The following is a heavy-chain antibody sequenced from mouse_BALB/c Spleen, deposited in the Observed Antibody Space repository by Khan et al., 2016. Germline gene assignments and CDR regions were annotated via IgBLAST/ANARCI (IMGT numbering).Heavy chain of an antibody. CDR1: GYSITSDYA. CDR3: ARYYDYYFDY. Sequence: EVQLQESGPGLVKPSQSLSLTCTVTGYSITSDYAWNWIRQFPGNKLEWMGYISYSGSTSYNPSLKSRISITRDTSKNQFFLPLNSVTTEDTATDYCARYYDYYFDYWGQGTTLTVSS. J-gene: IGHJ2*01. CDR2: ISYSGST. D-gene: IGHD2-4*01. V-gene: IGHV3-2*02.